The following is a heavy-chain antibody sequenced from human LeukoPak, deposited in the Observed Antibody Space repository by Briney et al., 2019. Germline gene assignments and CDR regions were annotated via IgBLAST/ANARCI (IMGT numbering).Heavy chain of an antibody. V-gene: IGHV3-30*03. D-gene: IGHD3-10*01. CDR1: GFTFRSYA. CDR2: ISYDGSNK. CDR3: ARGFGELFHDC. J-gene: IGHJ4*02. Sequence: PGRSLRLSCAASGFTFRSYAMHWVRQAPGKGLEWVALISYDGSNKYYADSVKGRFTISRDNAKNTLYLQMNSLRAEDTAVYYCARGFGELFHDCWGQGTLVTVSS.